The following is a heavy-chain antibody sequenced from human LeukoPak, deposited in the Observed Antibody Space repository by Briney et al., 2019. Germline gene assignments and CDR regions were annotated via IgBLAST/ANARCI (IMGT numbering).Heavy chain of an antibody. CDR1: GGSISSSSYY. Sequence: SETLSLTCTVSGGSISSSSYYWGWNRQPPGKGLEWIGSIYYSGSTYYNPSLKSRVTISVDTSKNQFSLKLSSVTAADTAVYYCARLSLNGRPAGRGVISHWFDPWGQGTLVTVSS. J-gene: IGHJ5*02. CDR3: ARLSLNGRPAGRGVISHWFDP. D-gene: IGHD3-10*01. V-gene: IGHV4-39*07. CDR2: IYYSGST.